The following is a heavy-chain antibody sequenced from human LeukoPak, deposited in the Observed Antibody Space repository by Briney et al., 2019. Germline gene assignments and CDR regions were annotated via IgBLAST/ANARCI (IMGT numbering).Heavy chain of an antibody. Sequence: GGSLRLSCVASGFTFSTYATSWVRQAPGKGLEWVSSISSSGTTTYYADSVKGRFTIPRDNSKNTLYLQMNSLRAEDTAVYYCATARGYFDYWGQGALVTVSS. CDR1: GFTFSTYA. J-gene: IGHJ4*02. D-gene: IGHD2-15*01. CDR3: ATARGYFDY. V-gene: IGHV3-23*01. CDR2: ISSSGTTT.